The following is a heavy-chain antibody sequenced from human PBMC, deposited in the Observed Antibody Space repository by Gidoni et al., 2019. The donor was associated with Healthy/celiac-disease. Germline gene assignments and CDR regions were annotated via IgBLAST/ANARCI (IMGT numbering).Heavy chain of an antibody. Sequence: ELQLVESGGVVVQPGGSLRLSCAASGFTFDDYAMHLFRPAPGKGLEWVSLISWDGGSTYYADSVKGRFTISRDNSKNSLYLQMNSLRAEDTALYYCAKEARDPGSGSFSGMDVWGQGTTVTVSS. V-gene: IGHV3-43D*04. CDR3: AKEARDPGSGSFSGMDV. J-gene: IGHJ6*02. CDR2: ISWDGGST. CDR1: GFTFDDYA. D-gene: IGHD3-10*01.